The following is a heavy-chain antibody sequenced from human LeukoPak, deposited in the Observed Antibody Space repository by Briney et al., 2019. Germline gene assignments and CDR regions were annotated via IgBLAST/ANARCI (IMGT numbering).Heavy chain of an antibody. D-gene: IGHD5-18*01. CDR1: GFTFSSYA. CDR3: ARAGSQSHVDAAMGFCNY. V-gene: IGHV3-30-3*01. Sequence: PGGSLRLSCAASGFTFSSYAMHWVRQAPGKGLEWVAVISYDGSNKYYADSVKGRFTISRDNSKNTLYLHMDSLSAEDTAVYYCARAGSQSHVDAAMGFCNYWGQGTLVTVSS. J-gene: IGHJ4*02. CDR2: ISYDGSNK.